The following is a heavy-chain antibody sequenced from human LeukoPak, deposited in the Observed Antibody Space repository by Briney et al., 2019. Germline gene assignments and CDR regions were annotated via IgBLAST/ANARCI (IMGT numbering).Heavy chain of an antibody. CDR2: IYHSGST. D-gene: IGHD2-15*01. V-gene: IGHV4-4*02. Sequence: SGTLSLTCAVSGGSISSSNWWSWVRQPPGKGLEWIGEIYHSGSTNYNPSLKSRVTISVDTSKNQFSLKLSSVAAADTAVYYCARTGGYCSGGSCYRRYYYYYYGMDVWGQGTTVTVSS. CDR1: GGSISSSNW. CDR3: ARTGGYCSGGSCYRRYYYYYYGMDV. J-gene: IGHJ6*02.